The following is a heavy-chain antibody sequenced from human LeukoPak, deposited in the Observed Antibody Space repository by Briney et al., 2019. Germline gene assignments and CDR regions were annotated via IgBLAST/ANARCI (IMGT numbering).Heavy chain of an antibody. CDR2: IYTSGST. V-gene: IGHV4-4*07. CDR3: ARDPRVVVPAAIRYYYYYYMDV. D-gene: IGHD2-2*02. CDR1: GGSISSYY. J-gene: IGHJ6*03. Sequence: PSETLSLICTVSGGSISSYYWSWIRQPAGKGLEWIGRIYTSGSTNYNPSLKSRVTMSVDTSKNQFSLKLSSVTAADTAVYYCARDPRVVVPAAIRYYYYYYMDVWGKGTTVTVSS.